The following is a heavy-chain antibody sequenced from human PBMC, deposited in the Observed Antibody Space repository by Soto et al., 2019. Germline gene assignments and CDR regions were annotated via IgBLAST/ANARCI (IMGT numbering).Heavy chain of an antibody. CDR1: GFTFSNSA. J-gene: IGHJ4*02. CDR2: IVVASTDT. V-gene: IGHV1-58*01. D-gene: IGHD2-21*02. CDR3: AAEVYSGGDCCHFDD. Sequence: QVQLVQSGPEVKKPGTSVKVSCKTSGFTFSNSAVQWVRQARGQALEWIGWIVVASTDTNYAQKVQGRVTITRDISTSTAYMELSSRTSEDTAVYYCAAEVYSGGDCCHFDDWGQGTLVTVSS.